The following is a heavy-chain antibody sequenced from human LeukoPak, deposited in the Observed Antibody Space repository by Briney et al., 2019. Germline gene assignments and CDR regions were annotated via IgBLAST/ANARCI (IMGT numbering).Heavy chain of an antibody. J-gene: IGHJ3*02. Sequence: SETLSLTCTVSGGSISSYYWSWIRQPAGKGLEWIGRIYTSGSTNYNPSLKRRVTMSVDTSKNQFSLKLSSVTAADTAVYYCARVGDELGTTYDAFDIWGQGTMVTVSS. CDR2: IYTSGST. D-gene: IGHD2/OR15-2a*01. V-gene: IGHV4-4*07. CDR1: GGSISSYY. CDR3: ARVGDELGTTYDAFDI.